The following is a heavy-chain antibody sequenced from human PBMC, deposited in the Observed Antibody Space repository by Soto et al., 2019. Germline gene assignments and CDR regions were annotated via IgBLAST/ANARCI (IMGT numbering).Heavy chain of an antibody. CDR1: GFTFSSYG. Sequence: QVQLVESGGGVVQPGRSLRLSCAASGFTFSSYGMHWVRQAPGKGLEWVAVISYDGSNKYYADSVKGRFTISRDNSKNTLYLQMNSLRAEDTAVYYCARDHIVVVVAATRDYYYYGMDVWGQGTTVTVSS. V-gene: IGHV3-30*03. CDR3: ARDHIVVVVAATRDYYYYGMDV. J-gene: IGHJ6*02. CDR2: ISYDGSNK. D-gene: IGHD2-15*01.